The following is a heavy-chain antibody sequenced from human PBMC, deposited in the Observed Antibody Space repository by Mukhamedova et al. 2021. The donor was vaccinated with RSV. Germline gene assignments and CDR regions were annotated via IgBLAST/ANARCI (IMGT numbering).Heavy chain of an antibody. J-gene: IGHJ6*03. Sequence: VSYISSSGSTIYYADSVKGRFTISRDNAKNSLYLQMNSLRAEDTAVYYCARAGGDIVATIWGYYYYYMDVWGKGTTVTVSS. V-gene: IGHV3-48*03. D-gene: IGHD5-12*01. CDR3: ARAGGDIVATIWGYYYYYMDV. CDR2: ISSSGSTI.